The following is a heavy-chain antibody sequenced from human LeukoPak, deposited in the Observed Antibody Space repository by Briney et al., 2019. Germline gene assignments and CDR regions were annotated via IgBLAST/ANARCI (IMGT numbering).Heavy chain of an antibody. CDR3: ARPPNYVWGSYRFVAFDI. V-gene: IGHV4-38-2*02. J-gene: IGHJ3*02. CDR1: GYSISSGYY. D-gene: IGHD3-16*02. Sequence: SETLSLTCTVSGYSISSGYYWGWIRQPPGKGLEWIGSIYHSGSTYYNPSLKSRVTISVDTSKNQFSLKLSSVTAADTAVYYCARPPNYVWGSYRFVAFDIWGQGTMVTVSS. CDR2: IYHSGST.